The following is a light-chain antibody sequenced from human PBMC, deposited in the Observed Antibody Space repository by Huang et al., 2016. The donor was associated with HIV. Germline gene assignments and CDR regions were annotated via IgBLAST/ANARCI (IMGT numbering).Light chain of an antibody. V-gene: IGKV2-28*01. J-gene: IGKJ5*01. CDR2: SGS. Sequence: DIVMIQSPLSLSVTPGEAASISCRSSQSLLHGNGYNYLEWYLQKPGQSPQLRIYSGSDRAPGVPARFSASGSGTDFSLTISSVEAEDIGIYYCMQSLQTPGTFGQGTRLDIK. CDR3: MQSLQTPGT. CDR1: QSLLHGNGYNY.